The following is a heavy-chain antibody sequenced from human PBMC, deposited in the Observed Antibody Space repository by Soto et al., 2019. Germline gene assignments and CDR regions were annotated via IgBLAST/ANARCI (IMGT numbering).Heavy chain of an antibody. CDR1: GGSISMRDDC. V-gene: IGHV4-39*01. CDR3: VDMRAQWIPRT. D-gene: IGHD5-18*01. CDR2: INYRGTA. Sequence: QRQLQESGPGLVKPSEALSLTCSVSGGSISMRDDCWGWIRQPPGEGLEWLGNINYRGTAYHNPSLKRRVNTSPKTSKNQYSPTLSSVTAADTAIYYCVDMRAQWIPRTWGQGTLVTVSS. J-gene: IGHJ5*02.